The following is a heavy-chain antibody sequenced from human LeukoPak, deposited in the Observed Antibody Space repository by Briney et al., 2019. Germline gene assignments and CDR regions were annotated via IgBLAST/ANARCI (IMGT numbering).Heavy chain of an antibody. V-gene: IGHV3-23*01. D-gene: IGHD3-10*01. CDR3: ARHLNYYLDY. CDR1: GFTFSSYA. J-gene: IGHJ4*02. Sequence: GGSLRLSCAASGFTFSSYAMSWVRQAPGKGLEWVSPISGSGGGTYYADSVKGRFSISRDNSKNTLYLQMNSLRAEDTAVYYCARHLNYYLDYWGQGTLVTVSS. CDR2: ISGSGGGT.